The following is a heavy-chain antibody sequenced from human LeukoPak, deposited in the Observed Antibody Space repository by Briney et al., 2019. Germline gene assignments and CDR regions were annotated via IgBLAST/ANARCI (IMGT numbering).Heavy chain of an antibody. J-gene: IGHJ4*02. Sequence: SETLSLTCAVCGGSFSGYYWSWIRQPPGKGLDWIGEINHSGSTNYNPSLKSRVTISVDTSKNQFSLKLSSVTAADTAVYYCARGHYSSGSYSSWGQGTLVSVSS. V-gene: IGHV4-34*01. CDR2: INHSGST. D-gene: IGHD3-10*01. CDR3: ARGHYSSGSYSS. CDR1: GGSFSGYY.